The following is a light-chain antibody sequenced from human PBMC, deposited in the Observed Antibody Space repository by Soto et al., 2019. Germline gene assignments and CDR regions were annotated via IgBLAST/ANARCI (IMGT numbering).Light chain of an antibody. CDR2: AAS. V-gene: IGKV1-8*01. CDR3: QHSYNNPRT. CDR1: QGISSY. J-gene: IGKJ1*01. Sequence: AIRMTQSPSSLSASTGDRVTITCRASQGISSYLAWYQQKPGKAPKLLIYAASTLQSGVPSRFSGSGSGTDFTLTISCLQSEDFATYYCQHSYNNPRTFGQGTKVEIK.